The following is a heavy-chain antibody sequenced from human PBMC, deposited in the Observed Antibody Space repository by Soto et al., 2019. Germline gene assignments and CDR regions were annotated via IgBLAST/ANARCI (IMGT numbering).Heavy chain of an antibody. Sequence: SVKVSCKASGGTFSSYAISWVRQAPGQGLEWMGGIIPIFGTANYAQKFQGRVTITADESTSTAYMELSSLRSEDTAVYYCARDMGSYCSSTSCADYSGQGTLVTVSS. V-gene: IGHV1-69*13. CDR2: IIPIFGTA. D-gene: IGHD2-2*01. J-gene: IGHJ4*02. CDR3: ARDMGSYCSSTSCADY. CDR1: GGTFSSYA.